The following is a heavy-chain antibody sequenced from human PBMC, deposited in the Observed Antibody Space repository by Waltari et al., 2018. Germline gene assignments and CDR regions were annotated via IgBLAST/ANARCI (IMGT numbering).Heavy chain of an antibody. J-gene: IGHJ6*02. V-gene: IGHV1-69*02. CDR2: IIPILGIA. CDR1: GGTFSSYT. CDR3: ARGTYGRLYGMDV. Sequence: QVQLVQSGAEVKKPGSSVKVSCKASGGTFSSYTISWVRQAPGQGLEWMGRIIPILGIANYAQKFQGRVTSTADKSTSTAYMELSSLRSEDTAVYYCARGTYGRLYGMDVWGQGTTVTVSS. D-gene: IGHD1-1*01.